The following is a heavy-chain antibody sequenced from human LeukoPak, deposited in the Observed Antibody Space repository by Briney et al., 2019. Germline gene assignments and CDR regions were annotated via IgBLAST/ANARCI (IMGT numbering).Heavy chain of an antibody. CDR1: GSTFSSYA. D-gene: IGHD3-9*01. CDR3: AKVYFDWPGAFDH. CDR2: ISGSGGST. Sequence: GGSLRLSCAASGSTFSSYAMSWVRQAPGKGLEWVSAISGSGGSTYYADSVKGRFTISRDNSKNTPYLQMNSLRAEDTAVYYCAKVYFDWPGAFDHWGQGTLVTVSS. V-gene: IGHV3-23*01. J-gene: IGHJ4*02.